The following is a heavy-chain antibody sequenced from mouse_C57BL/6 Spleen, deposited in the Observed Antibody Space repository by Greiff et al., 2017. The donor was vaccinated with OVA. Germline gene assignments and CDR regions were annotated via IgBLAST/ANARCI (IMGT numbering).Heavy chain of an antibody. Sequence: QVQLQQPGAELVRPGSSVKLSCKDCGGTCTSYWMDWVKQRPGQGLEWIGNIYPSDSETHYNQKFKDKATLTVDKSSSTAYMQLSSLTSEDSAVYYCARGGITTVVGYFDVWGTGTTVTVSS. D-gene: IGHD1-1*01. CDR3: ARGGITTVVGYFDV. V-gene: IGHV1-61*01. J-gene: IGHJ1*03. CDR1: GGTCTSYW. CDR2: IYPSDSET.